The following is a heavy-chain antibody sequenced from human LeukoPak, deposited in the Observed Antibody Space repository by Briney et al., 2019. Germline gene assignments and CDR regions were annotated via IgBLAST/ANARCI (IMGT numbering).Heavy chain of an antibody. CDR3: AREPGGGDPLGGMDV. D-gene: IGHD2-21*01. V-gene: IGHV4-59*01. Sequence: PSETLSLTCTVSGGSINYYYWMWIRQPPGKGLEWIGYIYYSGGTHYNPSLKSRVTMLVDTSKNQFSLKLTAVTAADTAVYYCAREPGGGDPLGGMDVWGQGTTVTVSS. CDR1: GGSINYYY. J-gene: IGHJ6*02. CDR2: IYYSGGT.